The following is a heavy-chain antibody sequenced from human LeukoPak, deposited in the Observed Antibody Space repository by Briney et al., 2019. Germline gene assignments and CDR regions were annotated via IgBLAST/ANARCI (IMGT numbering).Heavy chain of an antibody. CDR1: GFTFSSYE. D-gene: IGHD4-23*01. CDR2: ISSSGSTI. V-gene: IGHV3-48*03. Sequence: GGSLRLSCAASGFTFSSYEMNWVRQAPGKGLEWVSYISSSGSTIYYADSVKGRFTISRDNAKNSLYLQMNSLRAEDTAVYYCAKALPDQRNSEADFYYYYYMDVWGKGTTVTISS. J-gene: IGHJ6*03. CDR3: AKALPDQRNSEADFYYYYYMDV.